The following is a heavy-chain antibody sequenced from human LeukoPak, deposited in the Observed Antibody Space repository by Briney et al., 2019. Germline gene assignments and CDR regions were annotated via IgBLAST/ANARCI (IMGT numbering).Heavy chain of an antibody. CDR3: ARDFPYYYDSSGYANFDY. CDR2: ISAYNGNT. J-gene: IGHJ4*02. V-gene: IGHV1-18*01. Sequence: ASVKVSCKASGYTFTSYGISWVRQAPGQGLEWMGWISAYNGNTNYAQKLQGRVTMTTDTSTSTAYMELRSLRSDDTAVYYCARDFPYYYDSSGYANFDYWGQGTLVTVSS. CDR1: GYTFTSYG. D-gene: IGHD3-22*01.